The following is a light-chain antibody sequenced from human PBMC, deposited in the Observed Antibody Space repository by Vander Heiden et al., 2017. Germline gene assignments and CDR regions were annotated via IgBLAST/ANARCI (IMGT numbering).Light chain of an antibody. CDR1: QSVSSSY. Sequence: EFVLPHSPGSLSLSPGERATLSCRASQSVSSSYLAWYQQKPGQAPRLLIYGASSRATGIPDRFSGSGSGTDFTLTISRLEPEDFAVYYCQQYGSSSITFGQGTRLEIK. V-gene: IGKV3-20*01. CDR3: QQYGSSSIT. J-gene: IGKJ5*01. CDR2: GAS.